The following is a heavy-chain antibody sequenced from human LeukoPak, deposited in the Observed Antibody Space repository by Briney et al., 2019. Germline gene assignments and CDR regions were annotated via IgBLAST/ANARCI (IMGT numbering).Heavy chain of an antibody. J-gene: IGHJ4*02. CDR1: GGSISSGSYY. Sequence: SETLSLTCTVSGGSISSGSYYFGWIRQPPGKGLEWIGSIYYSGSTYYNPSLQNRVTISVDTPKNQFSLKLRSVTAADTAVYYCAREILYDSTGYYVWGQGTLVTVSS. CDR2: IYYSGST. V-gene: IGHV4-39*07. CDR3: AREILYDSTGYYV. D-gene: IGHD3-22*01.